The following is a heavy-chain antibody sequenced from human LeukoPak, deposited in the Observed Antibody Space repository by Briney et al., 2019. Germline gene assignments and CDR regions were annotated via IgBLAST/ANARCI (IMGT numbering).Heavy chain of an antibody. CDR1: GGSISSHY. CDR2: IYYTGST. Sequence: SETLSLTCTVSGGSISSHYWSWVRQPPGKGLEWIGYIYYTGSTKYNPSLKRPVTISVDRSKNQFSLKLSPVTAADTAVYYCARGNIAVFDIWGQGTMVTVSS. CDR3: ARGNIAVFDI. V-gene: IGHV4-59*11. J-gene: IGHJ3*02.